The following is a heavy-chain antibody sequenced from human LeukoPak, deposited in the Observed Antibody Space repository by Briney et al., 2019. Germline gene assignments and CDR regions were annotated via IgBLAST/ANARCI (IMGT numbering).Heavy chain of an antibody. CDR2: ISSNRRTI. V-gene: IGHV3-48*01. D-gene: IGHD2-15*01. CDR3: ARTLSSCTGGKCYTSYYYAMDV. Sequence: PGGSLRLSCAASGFSFSSYGMNWVRQAPGKGLEWLSYISSNRRTIYYADSVRGRFTISRDNADNSLYLQMRSLRAEDTAVFYCARTLSSCTGGKCYTSYYYAMDVWGQGTTVTVSS. J-gene: IGHJ6*02. CDR1: GFSFSSYG.